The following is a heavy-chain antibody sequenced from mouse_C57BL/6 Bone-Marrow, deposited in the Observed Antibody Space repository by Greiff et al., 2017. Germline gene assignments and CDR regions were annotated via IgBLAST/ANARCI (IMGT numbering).Heavy chain of an antibody. V-gene: IGHV6-3*01. CDR2: IRLKSDNYAT. Sequence: ESGGGLVQPGGSMKLSCVASGFTFSNYWMNWVRQSPEKGLEWVAQIRLKSDNYATHYAESVKGRFTISRDDSKSSVYLQMNNLRAEDTGIYYCTDLLRGYFDVWGTGTTVTVSS. D-gene: IGHD1-1*01. CDR1: GFTFSNYW. CDR3: TDLLRGYFDV. J-gene: IGHJ1*03.